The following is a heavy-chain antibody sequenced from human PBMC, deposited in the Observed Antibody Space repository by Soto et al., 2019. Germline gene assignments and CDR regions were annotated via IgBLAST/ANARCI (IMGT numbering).Heavy chain of an antibody. V-gene: IGHV1-58*01. CDR2: IVVGSGNT. Sequence: MQLVQSGPEVKKPGTSVKVSCKASGFNFTSSAVQWVRQARGQRLELIGWIVVGSGNTNYAQKFQERVTITRDMSTSPAYMELSSLRSEDTAVYYCAAALHDYGDYVGFYFDYWGQGTLVTVSS. CDR3: AAALHDYGDYVGFYFDY. D-gene: IGHD4-17*01. J-gene: IGHJ4*02. CDR1: GFNFTSSA.